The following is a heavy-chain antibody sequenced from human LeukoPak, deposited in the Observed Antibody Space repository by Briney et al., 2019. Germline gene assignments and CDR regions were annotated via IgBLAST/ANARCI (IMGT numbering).Heavy chain of an antibody. D-gene: IGHD6-19*01. V-gene: IGHV4-59*01. J-gene: IGHJ5*02. Sequence: SETLSLTCTVTGGSIRTYYWSWFRQPPGKGLEWIGYIYSSGTTNYNPSLKSRVTISVDTSKNQFPLKLSSVTAADTAVYYCARSRIVLADSLDPWGQGTLVTVSS. CDR1: GGSIRTYY. CDR2: IYSSGTT. CDR3: ARSRIVLADSLDP.